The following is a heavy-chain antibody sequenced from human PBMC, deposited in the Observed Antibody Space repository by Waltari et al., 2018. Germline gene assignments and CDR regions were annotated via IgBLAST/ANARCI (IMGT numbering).Heavy chain of an antibody. V-gene: IGHV3-23*01. CDR3: ARHLYGIDYLELDT. J-gene: IGHJ1*01. Sequence: EVQLLESGGGLAPPGGSLRLSCVASGLRFSNYAMSWVRQAPGKGLEWFAGISNSGVVRNYADSVKGRLTVSRDNSINTVFLQINSLTAEDTAIYYCARHLYGIDYLELDTWGRGTLVAVSS. CDR1: GLRFSNYA. CDR2: ISNSGVVR. D-gene: IGHD3-10*01.